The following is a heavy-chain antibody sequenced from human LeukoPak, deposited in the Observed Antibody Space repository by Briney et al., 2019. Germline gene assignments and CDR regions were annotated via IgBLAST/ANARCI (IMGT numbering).Heavy chain of an antibody. J-gene: IGHJ5*02. D-gene: IGHD1-26*01. V-gene: IGHV1-46*01. CDR2: INPSGGST. Sequence: ASVKVSCKASGYTFTGYYMHWVRQAPGQGLEWMGIINPSGGSTSYAQKFQGRVTMTRDTSTSTVYMELSSLRSEDTAVYYCARETVGATEGRWFDPWGQGTLVTVSS. CDR3: ARETVGATEGRWFDP. CDR1: GYTFTGYY.